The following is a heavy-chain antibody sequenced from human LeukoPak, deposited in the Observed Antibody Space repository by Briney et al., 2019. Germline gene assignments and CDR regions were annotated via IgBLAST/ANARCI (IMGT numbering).Heavy chain of an antibody. Sequence: SETLSLTCTVCGVSISSYSWSWIRQPPGKGMEWIGYISTSGSTNSNPSLKSRVTMSVDTSQSQFSLNLSSVAAADTAVYYCARLHGGKGQYYFDFWGQGTLVTVSS. CDR3: ARLHGGKGQYYFDF. CDR2: ISTSGST. CDR1: GVSISSYS. D-gene: IGHD4-23*01. J-gene: IGHJ4*02. V-gene: IGHV4-4*09.